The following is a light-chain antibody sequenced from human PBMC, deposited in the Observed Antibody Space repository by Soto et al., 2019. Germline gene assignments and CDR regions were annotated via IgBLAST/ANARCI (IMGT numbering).Light chain of an antibody. Sequence: QSVLTQPPSVSGAPGQRVTISCTGSSSNIGASYDVPWYQQLPGAAPKLLLYRDTHRPSGSPNRCSGSKSATTAPLAIFGRQHGDEADYYCQSYDNSLTVYVFGTGTKVTVL. V-gene: IGLV1-40*01. CDR2: RDT. J-gene: IGLJ1*01. CDR3: QSYDNSLTVYV. CDR1: SSNIGASYD.